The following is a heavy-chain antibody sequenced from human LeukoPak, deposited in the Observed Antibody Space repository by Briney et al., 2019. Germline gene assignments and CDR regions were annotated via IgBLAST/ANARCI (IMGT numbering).Heavy chain of an antibody. Sequence: GASVKVSCKASGYTFTSYGISWVRQAPGQGLGWMGWISGYNDNTNYAQKFQGRLTVTTDTSTSTTYMELRSLRSDDTAVYYCARDGTSTDDYWGQGTLVTVSS. CDR2: ISGYNDNT. V-gene: IGHV1-18*01. CDR1: GYTFTSYG. CDR3: ARDGTSTDDY. D-gene: IGHD2-2*01. J-gene: IGHJ4*02.